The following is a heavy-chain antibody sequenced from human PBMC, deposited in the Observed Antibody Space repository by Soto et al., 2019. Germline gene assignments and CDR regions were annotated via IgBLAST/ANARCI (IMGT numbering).Heavy chain of an antibody. J-gene: IGHJ4*02. V-gene: IGHV1-18*04. CDR2: IGVYNNNR. CDR3: ARDQLGARGDY. D-gene: IGHD3-10*01. Sequence: ASVKVSCKASGYTFTSNGISWVRQAPGQGLEWMGWIGVYNNNRNYAQKVQGRVTMTTDTSTSTAYMELRSLISDDTAVYYCARDQLGARGDYWGQGTLVTVSS. CDR1: GYTFTSNG.